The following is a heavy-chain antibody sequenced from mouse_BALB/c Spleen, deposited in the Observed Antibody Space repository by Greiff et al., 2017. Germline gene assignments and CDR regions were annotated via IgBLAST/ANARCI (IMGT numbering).Heavy chain of an antibody. J-gene: IGHJ3*01. Sequence: EVQGVESGGGLVQPGGSRKLSCAASGFTFSSFGMHWVRQAPEKGLEWVAYISSGSSTIYYADTVKGRFTISRDNPKNTLFLQMTSLRSEDTAMYYCARGDYGSPWFAYWGQGTLVTVSA. CDR2: ISSGSSTI. V-gene: IGHV5-17*02. D-gene: IGHD1-1*01. CDR1: GFTFSSFG. CDR3: ARGDYGSPWFAY.